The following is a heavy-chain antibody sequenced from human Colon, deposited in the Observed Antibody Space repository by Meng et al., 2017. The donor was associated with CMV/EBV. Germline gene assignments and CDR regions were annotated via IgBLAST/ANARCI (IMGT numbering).Heavy chain of an antibody. V-gene: IGHV3-30*02. Sequence: GGSLRLSCAASGFTFRSYGIHWLRQAPGKGLEWVAFIRYDGSKTFYAESVKGRFNISRDNSKNTVFVQMNSLRRDDTAMYYCARDVGRSASKRWFDPRGPGTLVTVSS. J-gene: IGHJ5*02. D-gene: IGHD3-3*01. CDR2: IRYDGSKT. CDR1: GFTFRSYG. CDR3: ARDVGRSASKRWFDP.